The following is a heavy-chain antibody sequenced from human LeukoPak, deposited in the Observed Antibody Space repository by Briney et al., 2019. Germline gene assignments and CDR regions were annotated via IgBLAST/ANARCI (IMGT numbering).Heavy chain of an antibody. CDR2: IIPILGIA. D-gene: IGHD5-18*01. V-gene: IGHV1-69*04. CDR3: ARDGYRGYSYGRLDY. Sequence: SVKVSCKASGGTFSSYAISWVRQAPGQKLEWMGRIIPILGIANYAQKFQGRVTITADKSTSTAYMELSSLRSEDTAVYYCARDGYRGYSYGRLDYWGQGTLVTVSS. J-gene: IGHJ4*02. CDR1: GGTFSSYA.